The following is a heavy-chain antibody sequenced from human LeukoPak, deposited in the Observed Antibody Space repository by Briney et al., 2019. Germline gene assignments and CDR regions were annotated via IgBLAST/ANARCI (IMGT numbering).Heavy chain of an antibody. CDR1: GYTLTELS. Sequence: ASVKASCKVSGYTLTELSMHWVRQAPGKGLEWMGGFDPEDGETIYAQKFQGRVTMTEDTSTDTAYMELSSLRSEDTAVYYCATLLGVGATPNYWGQGTLVTVSS. J-gene: IGHJ4*02. CDR3: ATLLGVGATPNY. V-gene: IGHV1-24*01. CDR2: FDPEDGET. D-gene: IGHD1-26*01.